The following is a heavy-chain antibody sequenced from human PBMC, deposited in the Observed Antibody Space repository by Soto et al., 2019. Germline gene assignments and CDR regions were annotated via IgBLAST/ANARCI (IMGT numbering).Heavy chain of an antibody. CDR3: AAVGAFGELLLASY. J-gene: IGHJ4*02. CDR1: GFTFTSSA. D-gene: IGHD3-10*01. Sequence: SVKVSCKASGFTFTSSAMQWVRQARGQRLEWIGWIVVGSGNTNYAQKFQERVTITRDMSTSTAYMELSSLRSEDTAVYYCAAVGAFGELLLASYWGQGTLVTVSS. CDR2: IVVGSGNT. V-gene: IGHV1-58*02.